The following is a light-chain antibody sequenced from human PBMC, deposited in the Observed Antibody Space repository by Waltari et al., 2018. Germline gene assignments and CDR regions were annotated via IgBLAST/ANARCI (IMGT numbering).Light chain of an antibody. CDR1: RSDVRAYDY. CDR2: EVR. CDR3: TSYTTSRTWV. V-gene: IGLV2-14*01. Sequence: QSALTQPASVSGSPGQSITIPCPGTRSDVRAYDYVSWYQQKPGKAPQLIIYEVRDRPPGVPNRFSGSKSGYTAFLTISGLQAEDEADYYCTSYTTSRTWVFGGGTKLTVL. J-gene: IGLJ3*02.